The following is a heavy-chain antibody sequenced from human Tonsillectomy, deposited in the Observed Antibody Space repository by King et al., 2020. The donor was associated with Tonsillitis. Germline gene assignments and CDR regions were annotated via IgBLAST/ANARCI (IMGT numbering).Heavy chain of an antibody. J-gene: IGHJ4*02. CDR3: AKEEVGFDY. Sequence: VQLVQSEGGVVQPGRSLRLSCAASGFTFSSYGMHWVRQAPGKGLEWVAVIAYDGSNKKYADSVKGRFTISRDNSKNTLYLQMNSLRVEDTAVYYCAKEEVGFDYWGQGTLVTVSS. V-gene: IGHV3-30*18. CDR1: GFTFSSYG. CDR2: IAYDGSNK.